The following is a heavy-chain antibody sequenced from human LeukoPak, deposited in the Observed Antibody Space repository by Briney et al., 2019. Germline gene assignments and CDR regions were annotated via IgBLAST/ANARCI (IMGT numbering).Heavy chain of an antibody. Sequence: GASVKVSCKASGYTFPSYGISWVRQARGQGLEWMGWISAYNGNTHYAQKLQGRVTMTTDTSTSTAYMELRSLRSDDTAVYYCAKTLWFGELYLPYYFDYWGQGTLVTVSS. CDR3: AKTLWFGELYLPYYFDY. J-gene: IGHJ4*02. CDR2: ISAYNGNT. CDR1: GYTFPSYG. V-gene: IGHV1-18*01. D-gene: IGHD3-10*01.